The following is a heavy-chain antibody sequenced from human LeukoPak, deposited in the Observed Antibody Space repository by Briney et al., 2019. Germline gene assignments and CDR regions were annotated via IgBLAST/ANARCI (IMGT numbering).Heavy chain of an antibody. CDR3: TTSKIGYNWNYGDY. D-gene: IGHD1-7*01. CDR1: GFTFSNAW. V-gene: IGHV3-15*01. CDR2: IKSKTDGETT. J-gene: IGHJ4*02. Sequence: GGSLRLSCAASGFTFSNAWMTWVRQAPGQGLEWVARIKSKTDGETTDYAAPVKGRFTISRDDSKNTLYLQMNSLKTEDTAVYYCTTSKIGYNWNYGDYWGQGTLVTVSS.